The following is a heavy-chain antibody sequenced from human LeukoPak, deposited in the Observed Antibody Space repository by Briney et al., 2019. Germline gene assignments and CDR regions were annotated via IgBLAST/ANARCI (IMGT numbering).Heavy chain of an antibody. Sequence: GGSLRLSCAASGFTFSNYSMAWVRQAPGKGLEWVSFISSSSSYIYYADSVKGRFTISRDNAKNSLYLQMNSLRAEDTAVYFCAKDRPFYDNSGYYDYWGQGTLVTVSS. D-gene: IGHD3-22*01. CDR1: GFTFSNYS. J-gene: IGHJ4*02. CDR2: ISSSSSYI. V-gene: IGHV3-21*04. CDR3: AKDRPFYDNSGYYDY.